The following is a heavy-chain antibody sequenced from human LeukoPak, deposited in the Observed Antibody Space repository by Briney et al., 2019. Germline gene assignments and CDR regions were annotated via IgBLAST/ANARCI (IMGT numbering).Heavy chain of an antibody. Sequence: GGSLRLSCAASGFTFSSYAMSWVRQAPGKGLEWVSTISGSGGTTYYADSVKGRFTISRDNSKNTLYLQMNSLRAEDTAVYYCAKGDHYDFDYWGQGTLVTVSS. CDR3: AKGDHYDFDY. CDR1: GFTFSSYA. CDR2: ISGSGGTT. J-gene: IGHJ4*02. V-gene: IGHV3-23*01. D-gene: IGHD3-10*01.